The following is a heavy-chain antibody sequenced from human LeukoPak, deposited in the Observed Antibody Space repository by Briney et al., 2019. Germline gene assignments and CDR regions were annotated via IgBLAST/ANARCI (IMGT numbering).Heavy chain of an antibody. D-gene: IGHD3-22*01. CDR3: ASSITMIVVANDAFDI. J-gene: IGHJ3*02. CDR1: GFTFSSSA. CDR2: ISGSDSST. V-gene: IGHV3-23*01. Sequence: GGSLRLSCAASGFTFSSSAMSWVRQAPGKGLEWVSTISGSDSSTHYADSVKGRFTISRDNSKNTQYLQMNSLRAEDTAVYYCASSITMIVVANDAFDIWGQGTMVTVSS.